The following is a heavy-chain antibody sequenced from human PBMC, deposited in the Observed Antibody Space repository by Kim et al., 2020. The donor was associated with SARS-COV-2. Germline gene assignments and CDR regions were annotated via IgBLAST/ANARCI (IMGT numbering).Heavy chain of an antibody. CDR3: AKANRGSYYGPFDY. Sequence: GKGRLTISRDNSKNTLYLPMNSLRAEDTAVYYCAKANRGSYYGPFDYWGQGTLVTVSS. D-gene: IGHD1-26*01. V-gene: IGHV3-30*02. J-gene: IGHJ4*02.